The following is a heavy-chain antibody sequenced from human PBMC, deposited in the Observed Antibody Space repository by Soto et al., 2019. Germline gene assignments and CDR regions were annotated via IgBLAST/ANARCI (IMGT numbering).Heavy chain of an antibody. Sequence: QVQLVQSGAEVKRPGSSVKFSCKASGDTFSFYSINWVRQAPGLGLEWMGRVNPILSMSNYAQRFQGRVTVTXDXPTSTAYMELSGLRSEDTAMYYCATSYGSGYRAFDYWGQGALVTVSS. V-gene: IGHV1-69*04. J-gene: IGHJ4*02. D-gene: IGHD3-10*01. CDR3: ATSYGSGYRAFDY. CDR2: VNPILSMS. CDR1: GDTFSFYS.